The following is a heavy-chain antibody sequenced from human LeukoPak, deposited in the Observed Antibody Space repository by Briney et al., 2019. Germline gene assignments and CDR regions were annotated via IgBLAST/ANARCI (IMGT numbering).Heavy chain of an antibody. V-gene: IGHV4-59*01. CDR1: GGSISSYY. CDR3: ARGRIGWFDP. J-gene: IGHJ5*02. Sequence: PSETLSLTCTVSGGSISSYYLSWIRQPPGKGLEWIGYIYYSGSTNYNPSLKSRVTISVDTSKNQFSLKLSSVTAADTAVYYCARGRIGWFDPWGQGTLVTVSS. D-gene: IGHD3-10*01. CDR2: IYYSGST.